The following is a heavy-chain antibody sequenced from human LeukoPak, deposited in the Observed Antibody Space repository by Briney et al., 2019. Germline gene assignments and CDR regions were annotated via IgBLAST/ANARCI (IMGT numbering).Heavy chain of an antibody. V-gene: IGHV1-46*01. CDR3: ARDHDIVVVTAIRVGAFDI. Sequence: ASVKVSCKASGYTFTSYYMHWVRQAPGQGLEWMGIINPSGGSTSYAQKFQGRVTMTRDMSTSTVYMELSSLRSEDTAVYYCARDHDIVVVTAIRVGAFDIWGQGTMVTVSS. D-gene: IGHD2-21*02. CDR2: INPSGGST. CDR1: GYTFTSYY. J-gene: IGHJ3*02.